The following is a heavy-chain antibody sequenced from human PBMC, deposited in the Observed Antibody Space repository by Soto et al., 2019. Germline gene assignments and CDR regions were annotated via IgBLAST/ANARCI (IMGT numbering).Heavy chain of an antibody. CDR1: GFTLSGHW. J-gene: IGHJ4*02. D-gene: IGHD4-17*01. Sequence: EMQLVESGGGLVQPGGSLRLSCAAPGFTLSGHWIHWVRQAPGKGLEWVSRIEIDGRGTIYADSVKGRFTISTDNAKNTVYLQMNSLRAEDTAVYYCATVFDFWGQGTLVTVSS. CDR2: IEIDGRGT. CDR3: ATVFDF. V-gene: IGHV3-74*01.